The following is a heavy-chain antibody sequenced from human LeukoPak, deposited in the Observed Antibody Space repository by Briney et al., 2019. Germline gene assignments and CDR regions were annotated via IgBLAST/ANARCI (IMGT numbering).Heavy chain of an antibody. J-gene: IGHJ5*02. V-gene: IGHV4-59*12. CDR1: GGSISTYY. CDR3: ARRKGRGIKITFGGAITWFDP. CDR2: IYYSGST. Sequence: PSETLSLTCTVSGGSISTYYWSWIRQPPGKGLEWIGYIYYSGSTNYNPSLKSRVTISVDTSKTHFSLKLSSVTAADTAVYYCARRKGRGIKITFGGAITWFDPWGQGTLVTVSS. D-gene: IGHD3-16*02.